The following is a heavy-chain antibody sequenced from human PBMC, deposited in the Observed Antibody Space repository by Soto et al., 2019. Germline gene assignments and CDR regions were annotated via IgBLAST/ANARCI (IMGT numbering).Heavy chain of an antibody. Sequence: ASLKVSCKASGYTFTSYAMHWVRQAPGQRLEWMGWINAGNGTTIYAQKFQGSVTMTRDTSTSTVYLDLTSLKSEDTAVYYCAREPVGIGSQWALFDYWGQGTLVTVSS. V-gene: IGHV1-3*01. CDR3: AREPVGIGSQWALFDY. J-gene: IGHJ4*02. CDR1: GYTFTSYA. D-gene: IGHD1-26*01. CDR2: INAGNGTT.